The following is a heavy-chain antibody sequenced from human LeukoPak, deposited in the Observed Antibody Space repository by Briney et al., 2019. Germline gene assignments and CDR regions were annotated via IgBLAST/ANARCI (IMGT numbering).Heavy chain of an antibody. CDR1: GGSISSGDYY. V-gene: IGHV4-30-4*08. J-gene: IGHJ4*02. D-gene: IGHD3-3*01. CDR3: ARAPHLEYYFDY. CDR2: IYYTGST. Sequence: SETLSLTCTVSGGSISSGDYYWSWIRQPPGKGLEWIGYIYYTGSTYYNPSLKSRVTISVDTSKNQFSLQLNSVTPEDTAVYYCARAPHLEYYFDYWGQGTLVTVSS.